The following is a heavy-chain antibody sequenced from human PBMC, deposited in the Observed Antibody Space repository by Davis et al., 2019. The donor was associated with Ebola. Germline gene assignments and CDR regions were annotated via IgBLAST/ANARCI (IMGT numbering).Heavy chain of an antibody. V-gene: IGHV4-59*03. D-gene: IGHD3-10*01. CDR3: SERGSSV. Sequence: PGGSLRLSCTVSGVSISRHYWSWIRQPTGKKLEWIGSIYYTGSAYYNSSFASRATISVDTSKNQFSLKVTSVTAADTAMYYCSERGSSVWGQGTLVTVSS. J-gene: IGHJ4*02. CDR2: IYYTGSA. CDR1: GVSISRHY.